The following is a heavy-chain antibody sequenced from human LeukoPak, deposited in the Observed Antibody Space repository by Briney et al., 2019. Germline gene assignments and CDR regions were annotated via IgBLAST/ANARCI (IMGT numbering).Heavy chain of an antibody. CDR1: GGSISSSSYY. Sequence: PSETLSLTCTVSGGSISSSSYYWGWIRQPPGKGLEWIGSIYYSGTTYYNPSLKSRVTISVDTSKNQFSLKPSSVTAADTAVYYCASPDSGYSNFDYWGQGTLVTVSS. CDR2: IYYSGTT. D-gene: IGHD3-22*01. J-gene: IGHJ4*02. V-gene: IGHV4-39*01. CDR3: ASPDSGYSNFDY.